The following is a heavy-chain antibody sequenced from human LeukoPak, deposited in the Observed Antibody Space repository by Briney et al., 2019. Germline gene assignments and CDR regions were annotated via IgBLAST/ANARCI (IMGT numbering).Heavy chain of an antibody. D-gene: IGHD3-16*01. CDR1: GFTFDDYA. CDR2: ISWNSGSI. CDR3: AKGLEVMFDY. V-gene: IGHV3-9*01. J-gene: IGHJ4*02. Sequence: PGRSLRLSCAASGFTFDDYAMHWVRQAPGKGLEWVSGISWNSGSIGYADSVKGRFTISRDNAKNTLYLQMNSLRAEDTAVYYCAKGLEVMFDYWGQGTLVTVSS.